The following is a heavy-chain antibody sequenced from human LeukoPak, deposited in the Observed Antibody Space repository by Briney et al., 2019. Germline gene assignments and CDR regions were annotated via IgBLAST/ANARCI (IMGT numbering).Heavy chain of an antibody. Sequence: ASVKVSCKASGYTFSTYYMHWVRQAPGQGLEWMGIINPSGGSTTYAQKFQGRVTMSTDTSTSTVYMELRSLRSGDTAVYYCARVAGTYYNGYFDYWGQGTLVTVSS. D-gene: IGHD3-10*01. CDR3: ARVAGTYYNGYFDY. CDR2: INPSGGST. J-gene: IGHJ4*02. CDR1: GYTFSTYY. V-gene: IGHV1-46*01.